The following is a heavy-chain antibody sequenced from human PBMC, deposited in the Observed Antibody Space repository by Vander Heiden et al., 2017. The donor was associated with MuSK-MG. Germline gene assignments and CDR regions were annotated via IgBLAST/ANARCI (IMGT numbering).Heavy chain of an antibody. D-gene: IGHD3-10*01. Sequence: EVQLLQSGGGLVQPGGSLRLSCSAPGFTFSTYATRWVRQGPGKGLEWISVIRASGGSIFYADSVKGRFTISRDNSKNTLYLQMNSLRAEDTAVYYCAKLYGSGSYPPFDYWGHGALVRVSS. CDR3: AKLYGSGSYPPFDY. J-gene: IGHJ4*01. CDR2: IRASGGSI. V-gene: IGHV3-23*01. CDR1: GFTFSTYA.